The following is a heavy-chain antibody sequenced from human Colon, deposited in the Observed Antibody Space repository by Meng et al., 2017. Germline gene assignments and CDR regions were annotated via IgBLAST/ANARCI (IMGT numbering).Heavy chain of an antibody. CDR1: GDSISSDIW. CDR2: VYHRGDT. CDR3: GRDQGRELINH. D-gene: IGHD1-7*01. J-gene: IGHJ4*02. V-gene: IGHV4-4*02. Sequence: QVPLQESGPGLVKPSGTLSLTCTVSGDSISSDIWWSWVRQPSGKGLEWIGEVYHRGDTNYNPSLKSRVDISVDKSKNQFYLSLFSVTAADTAVYYCGRDQGRELINHWGQGTLVTVSS.